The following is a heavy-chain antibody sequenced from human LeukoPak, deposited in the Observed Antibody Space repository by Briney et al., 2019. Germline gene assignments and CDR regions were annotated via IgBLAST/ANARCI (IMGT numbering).Heavy chain of an antibody. J-gene: IGHJ4*02. CDR1: GGSIGSGSYY. Sequence: SQTLSLTCTVSGGSIGSGSYYWNWIRQPAGKGLEWIGRIYTSGCTNYNPSLKIRVTISIETSKNQFSLKLSSVTAADTAVYYCARLFLHLLEWSPTKGKEMHYFDYWGQGTLVTVSS. CDR2: IYTSGCT. D-gene: IGHD3-3*01. CDR3: ARLFLHLLEWSPTKGKEMHYFDY. V-gene: IGHV4-61*02.